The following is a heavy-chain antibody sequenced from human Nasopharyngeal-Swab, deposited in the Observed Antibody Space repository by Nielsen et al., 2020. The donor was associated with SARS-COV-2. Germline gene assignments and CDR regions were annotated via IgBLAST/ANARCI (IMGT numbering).Heavy chain of an antibody. J-gene: IGHJ3*02. CDR2: IYPGDSDT. Sequence: GESLNISCKASGYNFATYWLGWVRQMPGEGLRWKGLIYPGDSDTRYSPSLQGQVTISADRSITTAYLQWSSLKASDTAMYYCARLPMRAASGRGAFDIWGQGTMVTVSS. D-gene: IGHD6-13*01. V-gene: IGHV5-51*01. CDR1: GYNFATYW. CDR3: ARLPMRAASGRGAFDI.